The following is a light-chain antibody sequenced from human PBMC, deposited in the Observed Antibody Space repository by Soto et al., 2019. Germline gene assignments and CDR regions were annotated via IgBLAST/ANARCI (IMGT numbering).Light chain of an antibody. Sequence: DIVMTQSPDSLAVSLGERATINCKSSQSVLYSSNSKNYLAWYQQRPGQPPKLLIYWASTRESGVPDRFSGSGSGTDFTLTISSLQAGDVAVYYCQQYYSTPHTFGQGTTLEIK. CDR3: QQYYSTPHT. J-gene: IGKJ2*01. CDR1: QSVLYSSNSKNY. CDR2: WAS. V-gene: IGKV4-1*01.